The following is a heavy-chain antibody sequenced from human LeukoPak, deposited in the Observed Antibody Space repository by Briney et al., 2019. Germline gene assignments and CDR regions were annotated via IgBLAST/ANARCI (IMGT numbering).Heavy chain of an antibody. CDR3: ARDRYGDYVADY. Sequence: LSGTLSLTCTVSGGSIRSYYWSWIRQPPGKGLEWIGYIYYTGSTNYNPSLKSRVTISVDTSKNQFSLKLSSVTAADTAVYYCARDRYGDYVADYWGQGTLVTVSS. CDR2: IYYTGST. J-gene: IGHJ4*02. D-gene: IGHD4-17*01. V-gene: IGHV4-59*01. CDR1: GGSIRSYY.